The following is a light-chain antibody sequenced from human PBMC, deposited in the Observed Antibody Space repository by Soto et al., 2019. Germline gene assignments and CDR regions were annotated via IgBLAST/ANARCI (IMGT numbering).Light chain of an antibody. V-gene: IGKV1-33*01. CDR1: QDISNY. CDR2: DAS. Sequence: DIQMTQSPSSLSASVGDRVTITCQASQDISNYLNWYQQKPGKAPKPLIYDASNLETGVPSRFSGSGSGTDFTFTISSLQPEDIATYYWQQYDNLPSLTFGGGTKVEIK. CDR3: QQYDNLPSLT. J-gene: IGKJ4*01.